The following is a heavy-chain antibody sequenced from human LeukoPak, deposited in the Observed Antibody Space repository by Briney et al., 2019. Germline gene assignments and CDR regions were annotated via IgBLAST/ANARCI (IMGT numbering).Heavy chain of an antibody. Sequence: QPGGSLRLSCAASGFTFSSYGMHWVRQAPGKGLEWVAFIRYDGSNKYYADSVKGRFTISRDNSKNTLYLQMNSLRAEDTAVYYCARALFVGAFYGMDVWGQGTTVTVSS. CDR2: IRYDGSNK. D-gene: IGHD1-26*01. V-gene: IGHV3-30*02. J-gene: IGHJ6*02. CDR3: ARALFVGAFYGMDV. CDR1: GFTFSSYG.